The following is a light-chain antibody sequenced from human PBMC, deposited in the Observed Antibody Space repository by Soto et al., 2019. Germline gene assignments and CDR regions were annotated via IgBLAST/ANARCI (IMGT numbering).Light chain of an antibody. CDR1: KSDIGVYDF. Sequence: QSVLTQPPSASGSPGQSVTISCTGTKSDIGVYDFVSWYQHHPGKAPRLIIYEVSKRPSGVPDRFSGSRSGNTASLTVSGLQAEDEADYYCSSFAGSPVVFGGGTKLTVL. CDR2: EVS. V-gene: IGLV2-8*01. CDR3: SSFAGSPVV. J-gene: IGLJ2*01.